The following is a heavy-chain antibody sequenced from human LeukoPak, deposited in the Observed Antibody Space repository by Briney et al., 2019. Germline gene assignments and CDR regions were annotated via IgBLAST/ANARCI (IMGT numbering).Heavy chain of an antibody. CDR1: GFIFSNYG. J-gene: IGHJ4*02. CDR3: AKEYGASR. V-gene: IGHV3-23*01. CDR2: ISASGSAT. D-gene: IGHD4/OR15-4a*01. Sequence: GGSLRLSCAASGFIFSNYGMNWVRQAPGKGLEWVAAISASGSATSYADSVRGRFTISRDNSKSTTYLQMNSLRAEDTAVYYCAKEYGASRWGQGTLVTVSS.